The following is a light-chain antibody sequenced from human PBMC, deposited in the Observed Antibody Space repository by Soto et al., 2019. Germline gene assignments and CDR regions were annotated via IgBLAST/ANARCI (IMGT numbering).Light chain of an antibody. J-gene: IGKJ1*01. CDR2: AAS. V-gene: IGKV1-8*01. Sequence: AIRMTQSPSSLSASTGDRVTITCRASQGISSYLAWYQQKPGKAPKLLIYAASTLQSGVPSRFSGSGSGTDFTLTISCLQSEDFATYYCQQYAGSRTFGQGTKVDIK. CDR3: QQYAGSRT. CDR1: QGISSY.